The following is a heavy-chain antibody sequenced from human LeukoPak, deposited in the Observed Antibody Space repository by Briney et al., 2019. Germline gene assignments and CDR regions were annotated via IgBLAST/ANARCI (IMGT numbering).Heavy chain of an antibody. CDR1: GYTFTSYA. D-gene: IGHD3-10*01. CDR3: ARGRVRNLWFGELLETNFDY. V-gene: IGHV1-3*01. Sequence: ASVKVSCKASGYTFTSYAMHWVRQAPGQRLEWMGWINAGNGNTKYSQKFQGRVTITRDTSASTAYMELSSLRSEDTVVYYCARGRVRNLWFGELLETNFDYWGQGTLVTVSS. J-gene: IGHJ4*02. CDR2: INAGNGNT.